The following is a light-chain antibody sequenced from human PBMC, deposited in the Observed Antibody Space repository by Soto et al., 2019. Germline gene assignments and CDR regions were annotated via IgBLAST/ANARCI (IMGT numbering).Light chain of an antibody. Sequence: QSVLTQPPSVSGAPGQRVTISCTGSSSNIGAGSDVHGYQQLPGTAPKLVIYANDNRPSGVPDRFSGSKSGTSASLAITGLQAEDEADYDCQSYDNCLSGSLVFGTGTKLTVL. J-gene: IGLJ1*01. CDR3: QSYDNCLSGSLV. V-gene: IGLV1-40*01. CDR1: SSNIGAGSD. CDR2: AND.